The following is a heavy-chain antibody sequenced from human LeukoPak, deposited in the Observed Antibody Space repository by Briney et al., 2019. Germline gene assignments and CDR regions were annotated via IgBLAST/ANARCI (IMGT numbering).Heavy chain of an antibody. D-gene: IGHD3-3*01. J-gene: IGHJ3*02. V-gene: IGHV4-59*01. CDR1: GGSISSYY. Sequence: SETLSLTCTVSGGSISSYYWSWIRQPPGKGLEWIGYIYYSGSTNYNPSLKSRVTISVDTSKNQFSLKLSSVPAADTAVYYCATSDSDFWSGYFVLGAFDIWGQGTMVTVSS. CDR2: IYYSGST. CDR3: ATSDSDFWSGYFVLGAFDI.